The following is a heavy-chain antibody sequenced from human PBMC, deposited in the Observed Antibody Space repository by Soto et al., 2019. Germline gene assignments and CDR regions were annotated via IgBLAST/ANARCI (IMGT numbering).Heavy chain of an antibody. CDR1: GGTFSNYA. CDR3: ARVEAVAGLYNSHGLDV. V-gene: IGHV1-69*12. Sequence: QVQLVQSGAEVKKPGSSVKVSCKVSGGTFSNYAIDWVRLAPGHGLERMGGIVRTFGTTYYTQKFQGRATIIADDSKTTAYLEMSRLRSEDTAIYNCARVEAVAGLYNSHGLDVWGQGTAVTVSS. CDR2: IVRTFGTT. J-gene: IGHJ6*02. D-gene: IGHD6-19*01.